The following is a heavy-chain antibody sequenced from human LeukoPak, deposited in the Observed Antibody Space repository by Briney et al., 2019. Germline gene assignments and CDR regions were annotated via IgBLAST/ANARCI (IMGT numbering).Heavy chain of an antibody. CDR2: IYYSGST. J-gene: IGHJ5*02. D-gene: IGHD3-10*01. Sequence: SQTLSLTCTVSGVSISSGGYYWSWIRQHPGKGLEWIGYIYYSGSTYYNPSLKSRVTISVDTSKNQFSLKLSSVTAADTAVYYCARSRITMVRGPWFDPWGQGTLVTVSS. CDR1: GVSISSGGYY. V-gene: IGHV4-31*03. CDR3: ARSRITMVRGPWFDP.